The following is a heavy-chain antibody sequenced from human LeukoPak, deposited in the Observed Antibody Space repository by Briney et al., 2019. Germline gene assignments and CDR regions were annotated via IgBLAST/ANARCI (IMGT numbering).Heavy chain of an antibody. J-gene: IGHJ5*02. V-gene: IGHV4-59*11. CDR3: ARLHALGAEEFDP. CDR2: IHYTGST. D-gene: IGHD3-16*01. CDR1: GGSITGHY. Sequence: SETLSLTCTVSGGSITGHYWSWIRQPPGKGLEWIGYIHYTGSTNYNPSLNSRITMSVDTPNNQFSLRLTSVTATDTAVYYCARLHALGAEEFDPWGQGALVTVPS.